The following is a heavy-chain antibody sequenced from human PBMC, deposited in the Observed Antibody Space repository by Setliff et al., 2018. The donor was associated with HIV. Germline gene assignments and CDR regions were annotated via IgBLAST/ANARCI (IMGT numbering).Heavy chain of an antibody. V-gene: IGHV3-7*01. Sequence: GGSLRLSCAASELTFTNYWMAWIRQAPGRGLEWAAIISNDGGREYYVDSVKGRFTISRDNSKNTLYLEMTSLRAEDTAVYHCAKDMNYNNDYPGVLGSWGRGTLVTVSS. CDR2: ISNDGGRE. CDR3: AKDMNYNNDYPGVLGS. J-gene: IGHJ4*02. CDR1: ELTFTNYW. D-gene: IGHD3-16*01.